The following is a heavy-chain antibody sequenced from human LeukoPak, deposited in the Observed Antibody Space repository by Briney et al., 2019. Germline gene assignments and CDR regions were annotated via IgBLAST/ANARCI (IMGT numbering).Heavy chain of an antibody. CDR2: IYYSGST. CDR1: GGSISSYY. CDR3: ARTNAVSGLVWYFDY. J-gene: IGHJ4*02. D-gene: IGHD2-8*01. Sequence: SSETLSLTCTVSGGSISSYYWSWIRQPPGKGLEWIGYIYYSGSTNYNPSLKSRVTISVDTSKNQFSLKLSSVTAADTAVYYCARTNAVSGLVWYFDYWGQGTLVTVSS. V-gene: IGHV4-59*08.